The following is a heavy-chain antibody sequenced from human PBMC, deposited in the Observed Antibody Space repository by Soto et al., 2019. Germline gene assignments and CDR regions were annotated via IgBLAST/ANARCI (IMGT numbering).Heavy chain of an antibody. CDR2: IIPIFGTA. CDR3: ARVSREWNFPLFAY. D-gene: IGHD1-7*01. CDR1: GGTFSSYA. V-gene: IGHV1-69*01. Sequence: QVQLVQSGAEVKKPGSSVKVSCKASGGTFSSYAISWVRQAPGQGIEWMGGIIPIFGTANYAQKFQGRVTSTADESTSTAYMELISLRSEDTDVYYCARVSREWNFPLFAYWCQGTLVTVSS. J-gene: IGHJ4*02.